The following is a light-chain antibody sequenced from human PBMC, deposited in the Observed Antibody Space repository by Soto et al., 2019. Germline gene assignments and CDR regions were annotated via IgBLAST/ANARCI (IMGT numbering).Light chain of an antibody. CDR2: EVS. CDR3: SSYTSTSSYV. V-gene: IGLV2-14*01. Sequence: QSALTQPASVSGSPGQSITISCTGTSSDIGNYNYVSWSQQHPGRAPKLMISEVSNRPSGVSNRFFGSKSGNTASLTISGLQPEDEADYYCSSYTSTSSYVFGGGTKVTVL. CDR1: SSDIGNYNY. J-gene: IGLJ1*01.